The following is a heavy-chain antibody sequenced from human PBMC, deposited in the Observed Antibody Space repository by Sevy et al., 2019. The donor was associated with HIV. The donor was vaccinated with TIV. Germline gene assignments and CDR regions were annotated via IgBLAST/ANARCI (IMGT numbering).Heavy chain of an antibody. CDR1: GFTVSTKY. J-gene: IGHJ4*02. D-gene: IGHD4-17*01. CDR2: IYSAHST. Sequence: GGSLRLSCAASGFTVSTKYMSWVRQAPGKGLEWVSVIYSAHSTYYTDSVKGRFTISRDNSKNTLYLQMNSLRAEDTVVYYCARGKLDYGDYYYFDYWGQGTLVTVSS. V-gene: IGHV3-53*01. CDR3: ARGKLDYGDYYYFDY.